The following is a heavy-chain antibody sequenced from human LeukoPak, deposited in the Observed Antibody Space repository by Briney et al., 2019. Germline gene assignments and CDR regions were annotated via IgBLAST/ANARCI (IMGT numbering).Heavy chain of an antibody. D-gene: IGHD1-26*01. J-gene: IGHJ4*02. Sequence: PGGSLRLSCAASGFTFSSYWMSWVRQAPGKGLEWVGYIKQDGSENYYVDSVKGRFTISRDNAKNSLYLQMNSLRAEDTAVYYCARGGSLFEYWGQGALVTVSS. CDR1: GFTFSSYW. CDR3: ARGGSLFEY. V-gene: IGHV3-7*04. CDR2: IKQDGSEN.